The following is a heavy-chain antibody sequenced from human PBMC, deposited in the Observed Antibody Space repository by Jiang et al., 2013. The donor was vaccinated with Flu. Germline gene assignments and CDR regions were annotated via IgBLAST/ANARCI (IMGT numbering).Heavy chain of an antibody. Sequence: QTLSLTCAISGDSVSSNSAAWNWIRQSPSRGLEWLGRTYYRSKWYNDYAVSVKSRITINPDTSKNQFSLQLNSVTPEDTAVYYCARGSGSSGYYYYYYGMDVWGQGTTVTVSS. D-gene: IGHD3-22*01. CDR1: GDSVSSNSAA. J-gene: IGHJ6*02. CDR2: TYYRSKWYN. V-gene: IGHV6-1*01. CDR3: ARGSGSSGYYYYYYGMDV.